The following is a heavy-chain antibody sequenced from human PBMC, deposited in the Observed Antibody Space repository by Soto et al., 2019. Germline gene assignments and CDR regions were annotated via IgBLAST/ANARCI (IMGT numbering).Heavy chain of an antibody. CDR2: ISGGASDK. Sequence: EVQLVESGGRLVQPGGSLGLSCEPSGFMFSAYWMSWVRQNPGKGLEWVATISGGASDKFYVDSVKGRFTISRDDSKNTLYLQMDSLRDEDTAVYYCVREDWHRFDSWGQGTLVTVSS. D-gene: IGHD2-21*01. CDR1: GFMFSAYW. V-gene: IGHV3-7*01. J-gene: IGHJ4*02. CDR3: VREDWHRFDS.